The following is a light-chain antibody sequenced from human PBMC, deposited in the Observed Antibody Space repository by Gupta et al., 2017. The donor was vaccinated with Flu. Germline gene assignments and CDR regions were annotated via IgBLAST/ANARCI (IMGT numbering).Light chain of an antibody. CDR3: QQYYSTPRT. V-gene: IGKV4-1*01. J-gene: IGKJ1*01. Sequence: DNVMTPSPHSLSLFLGETATINCKSSQSRLCSYNNKNYLTWYQQKPGQPPKLLIYWASTRESGVPDRFSGGGSGTDFTLTISSLQAEDVAVYYCQQYYSTPRTFGQGTKVEIK. CDR1: QSRLCSYNNKNY. CDR2: WAS.